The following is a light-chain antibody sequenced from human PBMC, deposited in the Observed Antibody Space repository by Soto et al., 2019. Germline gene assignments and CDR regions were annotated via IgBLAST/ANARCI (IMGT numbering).Light chain of an antibody. CDR2: DDN. J-gene: IGLJ1*01. CDR1: SSNIGGNS. CDR3: GSWDSSMSAYV. V-gene: IGLV1-51*01. Sequence: QSVLTQPPSVSAAPGQKVTISCSGSSSNIGGNSVSWYQQLPGTAPKLLIYDDNKRPSGIPDRFSGSKSGTSATLGITGFQTGEEADYYCGSWDSSMSAYVFGTGTKVIV.